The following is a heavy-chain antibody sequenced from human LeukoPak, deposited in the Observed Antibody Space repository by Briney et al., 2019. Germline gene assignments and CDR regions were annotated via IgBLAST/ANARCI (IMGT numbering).Heavy chain of an antibody. D-gene: IGHD5-12*01. Sequence: GGSLRLSCAASGFTFSNYSMNWVRQAPGKRLEWVSSISSSSSYIYYADSVKGRFTISRGNAKNSLYLQMNSLRAEDTAVYYCARGTSYSGYDWEFDYWGQGTLVTVSS. CDR1: GFTFSNYS. CDR2: ISSSSSYI. J-gene: IGHJ4*02. CDR3: ARGTSYSGYDWEFDY. V-gene: IGHV3-21*01.